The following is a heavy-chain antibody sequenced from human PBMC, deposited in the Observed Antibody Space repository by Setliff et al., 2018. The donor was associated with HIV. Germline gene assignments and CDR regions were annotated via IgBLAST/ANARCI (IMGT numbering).Heavy chain of an antibody. CDR3: ARDDPAGGIDY. CDR2: IYSGGST. V-gene: IGHV3-66*02. Sequence: PGGSLRLSCAASGFTVSTYYMSWVRQAPGKGLEWVSTIYSGGSTYHADSVKGRFTLSRDTSKNTLFLQMNSLRPEDTAVYYCARDDPAGGIDYWGQGTLVTVSS. D-gene: IGHD1-26*01. CDR1: GFTVSTYY. J-gene: IGHJ4*02.